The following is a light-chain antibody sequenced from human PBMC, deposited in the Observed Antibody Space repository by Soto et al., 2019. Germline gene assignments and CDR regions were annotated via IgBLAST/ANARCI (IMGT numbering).Light chain of an antibody. J-gene: IGKJ1*01. Sequence: EVLMTQSPATLSLSPGESATLSCRASQSISSNKLSWYQQKPGQAPRLLIYGASNRATGIPDRFSGSGSGTDFTLTISRLEPEDSAVYYCQQYGSSPTWTFGQGTKVDI. CDR3: QQYGSSPTWT. CDR2: GAS. CDR1: QSISSNK. V-gene: IGKV3-20*01.